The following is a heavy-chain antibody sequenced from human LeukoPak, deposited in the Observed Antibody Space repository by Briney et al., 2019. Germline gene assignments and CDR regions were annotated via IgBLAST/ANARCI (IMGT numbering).Heavy chain of an antibody. J-gene: IGHJ4*02. CDR1: GGSFSGYY. D-gene: IGHD6-13*01. Sequence: SETLSLTCAVYGGSFSGYYWSWIRQPPGKGLEWIGEINHSGSTNYNPSLKSRVTISVDTSKNQFSLKLSSVTAADTAVYYCARGRRSSPRPLDYWGQGTLVTVSS. CDR2: INHSGST. CDR3: ARGRRSSPRPLDY. V-gene: IGHV4-34*01.